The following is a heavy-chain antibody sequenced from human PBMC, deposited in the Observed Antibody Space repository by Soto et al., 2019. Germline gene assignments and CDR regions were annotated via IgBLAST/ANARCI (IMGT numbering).Heavy chain of an antibody. CDR3: ARDQGYYDSRGSFDY. CDR2: IYYSGST. V-gene: IGHV4-31*03. J-gene: IGHJ4*02. CDR1: AGCISSGGYY. Sequence: SQTLSLTCTVAAGCISSGGYYWSWIREHPGKGLEWIGYIYYSGSTYYNPSLKSRVTISVDTSKNQFSLKLSSVTAAETAVYYCARDQGYYDSRGSFDYWGQGTLVTDSS. D-gene: IGHD3-22*01.